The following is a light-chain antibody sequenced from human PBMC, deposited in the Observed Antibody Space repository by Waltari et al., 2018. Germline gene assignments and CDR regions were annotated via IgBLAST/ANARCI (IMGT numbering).Light chain of an antibody. Sequence: EVVLTQSPGTLSLSPGDRATLPCRASQSVGSTFLAWYQQKPGEAPRLLIYATSSRATGIPDRFSGSGSGTDFTLTISRLEPEDFAVYYCQQYGSSPQTFGQGTKVEIK. V-gene: IGKV3-20*01. J-gene: IGKJ1*01. CDR1: QSVGSTF. CDR2: ATS. CDR3: QQYGSSPQT.